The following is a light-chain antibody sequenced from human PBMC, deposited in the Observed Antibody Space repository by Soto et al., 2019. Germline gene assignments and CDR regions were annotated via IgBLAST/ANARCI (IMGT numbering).Light chain of an antibody. CDR2: AAS. CDR3: QQYDNLPPLT. Sequence: EIVMTQSPATLAVSPGERVTLSCRASQSVSGTLAWYQHKPGQAPRLLIYAASTRATGVPARFSGSGSGTEFTLTLSSLQSEDFAVYYCQQYDNLPPLTFGGGTKVEIK. V-gene: IGKV3-15*01. J-gene: IGKJ4*01. CDR1: QSVSGT.